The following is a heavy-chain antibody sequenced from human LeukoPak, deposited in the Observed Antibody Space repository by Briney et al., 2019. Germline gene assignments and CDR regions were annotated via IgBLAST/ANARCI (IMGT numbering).Heavy chain of an antibody. CDR1: RFTFSSYS. V-gene: IGHV3-21*01. D-gene: IGHD1-26*01. CDR3: AILIVEAFDY. CDR2: ISSSSSYI. Sequence: GGSLRLSCAASRFTFSSYSMNWVRQAPGKGLEWVSSISSSSSYIYYADSVKGRFTISRDNARNSLYLQMNSLRAEDTAVYYCAILIVEAFDYWGQGTLVTVSS. J-gene: IGHJ4*02.